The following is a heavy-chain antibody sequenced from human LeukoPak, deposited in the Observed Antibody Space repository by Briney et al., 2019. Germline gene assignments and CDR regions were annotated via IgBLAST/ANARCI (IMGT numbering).Heavy chain of an antibody. CDR2: IYHSGST. CDR1: GGSIRGGGYS. Sequence: TLCLTCALSGGSIRGGGYSWSWIRQPPGKGLEWIGYIYHSGSTYYNPSLKSRVTISVDRSKTQFSLKLSSVTAADTAVYYCARWAYSPTPYFDYWGQGTLVTVSS. CDR3: ARWAYSPTPYFDY. J-gene: IGHJ4*02. D-gene: IGHD2-15*01. V-gene: IGHV4-30-2*01.